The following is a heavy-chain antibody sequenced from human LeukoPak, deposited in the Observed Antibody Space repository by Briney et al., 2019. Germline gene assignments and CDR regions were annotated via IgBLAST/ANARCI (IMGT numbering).Heavy chain of an antibody. V-gene: IGHV4-59*01. Sequence: PSETLSLTCTVSGGSISSYYWSWIRQPPGKGLEWIGYIYYSGSTNYNPSLKSRVTISVDTSKNQFSLKLSSVTAADTAVYYCAKGPYYDILTGSTLSNWFDPWGQGTLVTVSS. CDR2: IYYSGST. CDR1: GGSISSYY. J-gene: IGHJ5*02. CDR3: AKGPYYDILTGSTLSNWFDP. D-gene: IGHD3-9*01.